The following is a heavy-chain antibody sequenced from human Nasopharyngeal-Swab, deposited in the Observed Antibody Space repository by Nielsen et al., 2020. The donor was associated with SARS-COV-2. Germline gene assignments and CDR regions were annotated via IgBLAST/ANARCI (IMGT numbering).Heavy chain of an antibody. CDR2: IYPGDSDT. CDR1: GYSFTSYW. J-gene: IGHJ4*02. D-gene: IGHD2-15*01. V-gene: IGHV5-51*01. Sequence: QVSCKGSGYSFTSYWIGWGRQMPGKGLEWLGIIYPGDSDTRYSPSFQGQVTISADKSISTAYLQWSSLKASDTAMYYCARSVGYCSGGSCYFDYWGQGTLVTVSS. CDR3: ARSVGYCSGGSCYFDY.